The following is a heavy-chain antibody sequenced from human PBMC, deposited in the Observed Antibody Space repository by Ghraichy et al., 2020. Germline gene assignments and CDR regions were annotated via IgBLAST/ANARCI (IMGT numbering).Heavy chain of an antibody. D-gene: IGHD1-1*01. J-gene: IGHJ5*02. CDR3: ASLQSQRETDNWFDP. Sequence: SVKVSCKASGGTFSSYAISWVRQAPGQGLEWMGRIIPILGIANYAQKFQGRVTITADKSTSTAYMELSSLRSEDTAVYYCASLQSQRETDNWFDPWGQGNLVTVSS. V-gene: IGHV1-69*04. CDR1: GGTFSSYA. CDR2: IIPILGIA.